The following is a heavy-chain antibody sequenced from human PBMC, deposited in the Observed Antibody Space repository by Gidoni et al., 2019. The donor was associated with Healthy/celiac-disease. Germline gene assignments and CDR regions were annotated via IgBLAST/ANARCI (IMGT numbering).Heavy chain of an antibody. CDR1: GFTVSSNY. CDR3: AREGRGSYGYAFDY. Sequence: EVQLVESGGGLIQPGGSLRLSCAASGFTVSSNYMSWVRQAPGKGLEWVSVIYSGGSTYYADSVKGRFTISRDNSKNTLYLQMNSLRAEDTAVYYCAREGRGSYGYAFDYWGQGTLVTVSS. CDR2: IYSGGST. V-gene: IGHV3-53*01. J-gene: IGHJ4*02. D-gene: IGHD5-18*01.